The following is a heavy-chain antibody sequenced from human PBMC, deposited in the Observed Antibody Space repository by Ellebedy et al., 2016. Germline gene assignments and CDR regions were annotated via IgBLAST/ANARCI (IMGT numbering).Heavy chain of an antibody. CDR1: GYTFINYT. V-gene: IGHV1-18*01. CDR2: ISVYSGDT. J-gene: IGHJ4*02. CDR3: ARDSRVTFGGLIVYFDF. D-gene: IGHD3-16*02. Sequence: ASVKVSCKASGYTFINYTINWVRQAPGQGLEWMGWISVYSGDTKYAQKFQNRVTMTTDTSTTTAYMELRSLRSDDTAVYYCARDSRVTFGGLIVYFDFWGQGTLVTVSS.